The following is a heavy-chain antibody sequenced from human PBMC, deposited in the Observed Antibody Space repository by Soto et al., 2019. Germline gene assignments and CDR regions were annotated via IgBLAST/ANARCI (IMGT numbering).Heavy chain of an antibody. J-gene: IGHJ4*02. D-gene: IGHD3-22*01. CDR2: INHSGST. CDR3: ARGYDSSGYRPRGAYYFDY. CDR1: GGSFSGYY. Sequence: SETLSLTCAVYGGSFSGYYWSWIRQPPGKGLEWIGEINHSGSTNYNPSLKSRVTISVDTSKNQFSLKLSSVTAADTAVYYCARGYDSSGYRPRGAYYFDYWGQGTQVTVS. V-gene: IGHV4-34*01.